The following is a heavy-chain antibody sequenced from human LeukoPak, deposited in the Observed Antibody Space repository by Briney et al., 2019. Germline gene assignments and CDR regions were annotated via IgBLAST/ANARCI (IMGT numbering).Heavy chain of an antibody. CDR1: GYTFTSYD. D-gene: IGHD1-1*01. V-gene: IGHV1-8*03. CDR2: MNPNSGNT. CDR3: AREYLSRVGKIRGGNEEKAFDP. Sequence: GASVKVSCKASGYTFTSYDINWVRQATGQGLEWMGWMNPNSGNTGYAQKFQGRVTITRNTSISTAYMELSSLRSEDTAVYYCAREYLSRVGKIRGGNEEKAFDPWGQGTLVTVSS. J-gene: IGHJ5*02.